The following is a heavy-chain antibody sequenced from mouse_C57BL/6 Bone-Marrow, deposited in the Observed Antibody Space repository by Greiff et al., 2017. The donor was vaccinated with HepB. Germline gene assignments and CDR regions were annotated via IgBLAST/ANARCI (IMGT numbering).Heavy chain of an antibody. CDR1: EYEFPSHD. Sequence: EVKLVESGGGLVQPGESLKLSCESNEYEFPSHDMSWVRKTPEKRLELVAAINSDGGSTYYPDTMERRFTISRDNTKKTLYLQMSSLRSEDTALYYCARQKIYYGYDWFAYWGQGTLVTVSA. CDR3: ARQKIYYGYDWFAY. CDR2: INSDGGST. V-gene: IGHV5-2*03. J-gene: IGHJ3*01. D-gene: IGHD2-2*01.